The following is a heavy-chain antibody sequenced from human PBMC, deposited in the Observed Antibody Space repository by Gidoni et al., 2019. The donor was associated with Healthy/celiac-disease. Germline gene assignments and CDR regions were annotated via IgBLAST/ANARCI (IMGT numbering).Heavy chain of an antibody. CDR1: GGPFSSYA. Sequence: QVQPAPSGAEVKKPGSSAKLSCKAPGGPFSSYAISWVRQAPGQVLEWTGGSIPIFGTANYAQKFQGRVTITADESTSTAYMELSSLRSENTAVDDCARDHEGIAAAGTWFDPWGQGTLVTVSS. V-gene: IGHV1-69*01. CDR2: SIPIFGTA. J-gene: IGHJ5*02. D-gene: IGHD6-13*01. CDR3: ARDHEGIAAAGTWFDP.